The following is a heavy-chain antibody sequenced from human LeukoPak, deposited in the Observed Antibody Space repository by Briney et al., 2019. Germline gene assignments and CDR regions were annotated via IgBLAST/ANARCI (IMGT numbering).Heavy chain of an antibody. Sequence: GGSLRLSCAASGFTFSSYGMTWVRQTPGKGLEWVSYISSSSSTIYYADSVKGRFTISRDNAKNSLYLQMNSLRVEDMALYYCAKGEDSGVADYFDYWGQGTLVTVSS. CDR2: ISSSSSTI. CDR3: AKGEDSGVADYFDY. CDR1: GFTFSSYG. J-gene: IGHJ4*02. D-gene: IGHD3-3*01. V-gene: IGHV3-48*04.